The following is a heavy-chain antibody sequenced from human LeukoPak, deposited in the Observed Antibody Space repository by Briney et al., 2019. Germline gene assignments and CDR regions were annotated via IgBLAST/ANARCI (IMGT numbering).Heavy chain of an antibody. CDR2: MYTSGTT. CDR3: ARGERKYYDSSGYHSEYFQH. D-gene: IGHD3-22*01. V-gene: IGHV4-61*02. J-gene: IGHJ1*01. Sequence: PSETLSLTCTVSGDSISSGSYYWSWIRQPAGKGLEWIGRMYTSGTTNYNPSLESRVTISIDTSKNQFSLKLSSVTAADTAVYYCARGERKYYDSSGYHSEYFQHWGQGTLVTVSS. CDR1: GDSISSGSYY.